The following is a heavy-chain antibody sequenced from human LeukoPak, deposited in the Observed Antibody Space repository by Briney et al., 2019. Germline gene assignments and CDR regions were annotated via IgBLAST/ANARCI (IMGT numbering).Heavy chain of an antibody. J-gene: IGHJ5*02. CDR2: IYFNGGST. Sequence: SETLSLTCTVSGGSITNTISYWAWMRQSPGKGLEWIGSIYFNGGSTYYNPSLTTRATLLLDTSRNQFSLNLRSVTAADTGVYYCARPMYNSWDRFDPWGQGTQVTVSS. V-gene: IGHV4-39*01. CDR1: GGSITNTISY. D-gene: IGHD2/OR15-2a*01. CDR3: ARPMYNSWDRFDP.